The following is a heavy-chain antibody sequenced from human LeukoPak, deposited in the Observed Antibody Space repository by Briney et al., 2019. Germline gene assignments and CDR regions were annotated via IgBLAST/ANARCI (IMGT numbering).Heavy chain of an antibody. CDR2: ISAYNGNT. D-gene: IGHD2-2*01. Sequence: GASVKVSCKASGYTFTSYGISWVRQAPGQGLEWMGWISAYNGNTNYAQKLQGRVTMTTDTSTSTAYMELRSLRSDDTAVYYCARDRIVVVPAAMRPGMDVWGKGTTVTVSS. V-gene: IGHV1-18*01. CDR3: ARDRIVVVPAAMRPGMDV. J-gene: IGHJ6*04. CDR1: GYTFTSYG.